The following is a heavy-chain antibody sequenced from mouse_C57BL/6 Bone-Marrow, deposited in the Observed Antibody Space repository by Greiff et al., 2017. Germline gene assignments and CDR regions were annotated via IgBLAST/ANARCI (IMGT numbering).Heavy chain of an antibody. Sequence: EVQLQQSGPVLVKPGASVKMSCKASGYTFTDYYMNWVKQSHGKSLEWIGVINPYNGGTSYNQKFKGKATLTVDKSSSTAYMELNSLTSEDSAVYYCARSTVLYWYCDVWGTGTTVTVSS. D-gene: IGHD1-1*01. CDR3: ARSTVLYWYCDV. J-gene: IGHJ1*03. CDR2: INPYNGGT. V-gene: IGHV1-19*01. CDR1: GYTFTDYY.